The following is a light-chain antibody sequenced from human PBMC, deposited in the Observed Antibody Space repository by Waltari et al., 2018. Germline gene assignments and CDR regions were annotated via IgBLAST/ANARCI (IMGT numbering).Light chain of an antibody. Sequence: QHVVTQAPSFSGSPGGTVTLPCAFIFCSPYTTSYLSWYQQTPGQPPRTLMYKANIRSSWVPVRFSGSSLGNKAALTITGAQSDDESDYYCLVYMGSGIWVFGGETKLTVL. J-gene: IGLJ3*02. CDR3: LVYMGSGIWV. V-gene: IGLV8-61*01. CDR2: KAN. CDR1: FCSPYTTSY.